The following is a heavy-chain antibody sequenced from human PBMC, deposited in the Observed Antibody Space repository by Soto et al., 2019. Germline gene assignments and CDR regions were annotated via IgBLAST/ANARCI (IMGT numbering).Heavy chain of an antibody. CDR1: GFSLSTSGVG. Sequence: QITLKESGPTLVKPTQTLTLTCTCSGFSLSTSGVGVAWIRQPPGKALEWLALIYWDDDKRYSPSLKSRLTTPTGTPKSHVVLTTTNMAPVDTAPYSCAHGVWFGELSWGQGTLVTVSS. D-gene: IGHD3-10*01. J-gene: IGHJ1*01. V-gene: IGHV2-5*02. CDR3: AHGVWFGELS. CDR2: IYWDDDK.